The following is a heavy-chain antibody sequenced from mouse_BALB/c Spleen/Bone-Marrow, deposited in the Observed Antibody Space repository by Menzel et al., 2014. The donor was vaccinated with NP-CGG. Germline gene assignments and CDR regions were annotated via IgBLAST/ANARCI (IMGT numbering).Heavy chain of an antibody. V-gene: IGHV2-6-7*01. CDR3: ARGGNYYAMDY. Sequence: VQGVEPGPGLVAPSQSLSITCTVSGFSLTGYGVNWVRQPPGKGLEWLGMIWGDGSTDYNSALKSRLSISKDNSKSQVFLKMNSLQTDDTARYYCARGGNYYAMDYWGQGTSVTVSS. CDR1: GFSLTGYG. CDR2: IWGDGST. J-gene: IGHJ4*01. D-gene: IGHD2-1*01.